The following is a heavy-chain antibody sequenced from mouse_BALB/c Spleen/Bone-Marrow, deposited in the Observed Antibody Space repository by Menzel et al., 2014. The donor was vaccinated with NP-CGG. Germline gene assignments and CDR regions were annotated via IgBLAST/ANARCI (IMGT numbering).Heavy chain of an antibody. CDR1: GFSLTSYG. Sequence: QVQLQQSGPGLVAPSQSLSITCTVSGFSLTSYGVHWVRQPPGKGLEWLGVMWAGGSTNYNSALMSRLSISKDDSKSQVFLKMNSLQTDDTAMYYCASPIYYDYPLFAYWGQGTLVTVSA. CDR3: ASPIYYDYPLFAY. CDR2: MWAGGST. D-gene: IGHD2-4*01. V-gene: IGHV2-9*02. J-gene: IGHJ3*01.